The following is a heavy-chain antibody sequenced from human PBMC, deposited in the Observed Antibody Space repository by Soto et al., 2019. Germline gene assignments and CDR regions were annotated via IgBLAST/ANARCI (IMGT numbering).Heavy chain of an antibody. CDR1: GFTFSDYA. CDR2: LSGSGAYK. V-gene: IGHV3-23*01. J-gene: IGHJ4*02. D-gene: IGHD2-2*01. CDR3: AKDQRIAVELESCDY. Sequence: EVQLLESGGDLVQPGGSLRLSCAASGFTFSDYAMSWVRQAPGKGLEWVSGLSGSGAYKYYADSVRGRFTISRDNSKNTVYLDMISLTAEDTAVYYCAKDQRIAVELESCDYWGQGTLVTVSS.